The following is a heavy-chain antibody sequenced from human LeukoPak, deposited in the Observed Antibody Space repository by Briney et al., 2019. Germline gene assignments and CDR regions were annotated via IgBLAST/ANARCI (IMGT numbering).Heavy chain of an antibody. Sequence: GASVKVSCKASGGTFSSYAISWVRQAPGQGLEWMGGIIPIFGTANYAQKFQGRATITADESTSTAYMELSSLRSEDTAVYYCARERPGGSCDYWGQGTLVTVSS. V-gene: IGHV1-69*13. CDR3: ARERPGGSCDY. J-gene: IGHJ4*02. CDR1: GGTFSSYA. D-gene: IGHD1-26*01. CDR2: IIPIFGTA.